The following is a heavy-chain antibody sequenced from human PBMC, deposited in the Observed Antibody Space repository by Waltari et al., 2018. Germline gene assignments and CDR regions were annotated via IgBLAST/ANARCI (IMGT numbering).Heavy chain of an antibody. D-gene: IGHD3-16*01. CDR3: AKGVKMDH. CDR2: ISGTGDTSI. Sequence: QVHLVESGGALVKTGGSLRLSCVACGLPSRDSSLYYMSCVRLAPGKCLEWISYISGTGDTSIHYADSVEGRFIISRDDATKSLHLQMNSLRVDDTAVYYCAKGVKMDHWGQGTRVTVSS. V-gene: IGHV3-11*04. CDR1: GLPSRDSSLYY. J-gene: IGHJ4*02.